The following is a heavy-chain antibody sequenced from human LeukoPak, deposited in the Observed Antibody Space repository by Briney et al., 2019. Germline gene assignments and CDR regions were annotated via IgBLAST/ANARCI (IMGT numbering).Heavy chain of an antibody. CDR1: GFTFSTYS. V-gene: IGHV3-23*01. D-gene: IGHD3-3*01. J-gene: IGHJ4*03. CDR3: ALGTATDDSWSSYY. CDR2: IYPSGGRT. Sequence: VGSLRLPCAASGFTFSTYSMSWVRQAPGKGLEWVSSIYPSGGRTYYADSVKGRFTISRDNSKNTVYLQMSSLRVEDTAVYFCALGTATDDSWSSYYWGPGILV.